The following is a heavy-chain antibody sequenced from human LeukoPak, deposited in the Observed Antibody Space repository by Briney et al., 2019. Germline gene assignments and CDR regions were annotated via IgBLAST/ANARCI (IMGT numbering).Heavy chain of an antibody. Sequence: ASVKLSCKVSGYSFTGYYMHWVRQAPGQGLEWMGWINPNRGGTNYTQKFQGRVTMTRDTSISTAYMELSRLRSDDTAVYYCAADIVVVPAAINDYWGQGTLVTVSS. CDR2: INPNRGGT. D-gene: IGHD2-2*02. V-gene: IGHV1-2*02. J-gene: IGHJ4*02. CDR1: GYSFTGYY. CDR3: AADIVVVPAAINDY.